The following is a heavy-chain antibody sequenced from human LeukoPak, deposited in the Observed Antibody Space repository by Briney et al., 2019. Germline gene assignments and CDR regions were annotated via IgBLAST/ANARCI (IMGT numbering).Heavy chain of an antibody. D-gene: IGHD3-22*01. CDR3: ARSTWLLDK. CDR2: SGST. J-gene: IGHJ4*02. V-gene: IGHV4-38-2*02. CDR1: GYSISSGYY. Sequence: SETLSLTCTVSGYSISSGYYWGWIRQPPGKGLEWIGSGSTYYNPSLKSRVTISLDTSKNQFSLKLSSVTAADTAVYYCARSTWLLDKWGQGTLVTVSS.